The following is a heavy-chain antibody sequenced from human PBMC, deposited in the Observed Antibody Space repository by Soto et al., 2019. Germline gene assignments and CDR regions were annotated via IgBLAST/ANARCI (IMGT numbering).Heavy chain of an antibody. CDR3: ASGIQLWLRRINNGYSG. Sequence: QVQLVQSGAEGKKPESSVKVSCKAPGATFSTYAISWVRQAPGQGLEWMGGIFLMFGTANNAQRFQDRVTITADESTNTVYMELSSLRSEDTAVYFCASGIQLWLRRINNGYSGWGQGTLVTVSS. V-gene: IGHV1-69*12. CDR1: GATFSTYA. CDR2: IFLMFGTA. D-gene: IGHD5-18*01. J-gene: IGHJ4*02.